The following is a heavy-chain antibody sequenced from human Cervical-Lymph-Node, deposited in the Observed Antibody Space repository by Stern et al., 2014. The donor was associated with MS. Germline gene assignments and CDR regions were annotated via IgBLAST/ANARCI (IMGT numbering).Heavy chain of an antibody. CDR2: IDYRGST. Sequence: QLQLQESGPGLVKPSETLSLTCTVSGGSIYNYYWTWIRQPPGKGLEWIGHIDYRGSTNYNPSLESRVTMSVDSSKNEFSLILTSVTAADTAVYYCARALRNAYPWFDPWGQGTLVTVSS. J-gene: IGHJ5*01. V-gene: IGHV4-59*01. CDR1: GGSIYNYY. CDR3: ARALRNAYPWFDP. D-gene: IGHD2-2*01.